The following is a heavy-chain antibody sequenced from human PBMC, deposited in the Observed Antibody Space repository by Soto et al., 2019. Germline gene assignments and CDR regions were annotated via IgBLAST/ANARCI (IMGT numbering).Heavy chain of an antibody. CDR2: FDPEDGET. D-gene: IGHD2-15*01. CDR3: ATYLTGVAATPVVWLDP. CDR1: GYTLTELS. Sequence: ASVKVSCKVSGYTLTELSMHWVRQAPGKGLEWMGGFDPEDGETIYAQKFQGRVTMTEDTSTDTAYMELSSLRSEDTAVYYCATYLTGVAATPVVWLDPWGQGTLVTVSS. J-gene: IGHJ5*02. V-gene: IGHV1-24*01.